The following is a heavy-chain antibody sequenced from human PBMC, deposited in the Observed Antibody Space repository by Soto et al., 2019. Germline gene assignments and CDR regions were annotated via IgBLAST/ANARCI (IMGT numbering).Heavy chain of an antibody. J-gene: IGHJ6*02. D-gene: IGHD2-2*02. CDR2: IYPGDSDT. CDR3: ASQGLYDPEDYYYGMDV. V-gene: IGHV5-51*01. CDR1: GYSVTSYW. Sequence: GESLKISCKGSGYSVTSYWIGWVRQMPGKGLEWMGIIYPGDSDTRYSPSFQGQVTISADKSISTAYLQWSSLKASDTAMYYCASQGLYDPEDYYYGMDVWGQGTTVTVSS.